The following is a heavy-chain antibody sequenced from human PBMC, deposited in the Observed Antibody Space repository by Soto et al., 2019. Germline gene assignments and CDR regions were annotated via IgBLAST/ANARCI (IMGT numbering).Heavy chain of an antibody. CDR2: MNPNSGNT. J-gene: IGHJ5*02. CDR3: ARERSAAGTGWFDP. V-gene: IGHV1-8*01. CDR1: GYTFTSYD. D-gene: IGHD6-13*01. Sequence: QVQLVQSGAEVKKPGASVKVSCKASGYTFTSYDINWVRQATGQGLEWMGWMNPNSGNTGYAQKFQGRVTMTRNTSMSTAYMELSSLRSEDPVVYYCARERSAAGTGWFDPWGQGTLVTVSS.